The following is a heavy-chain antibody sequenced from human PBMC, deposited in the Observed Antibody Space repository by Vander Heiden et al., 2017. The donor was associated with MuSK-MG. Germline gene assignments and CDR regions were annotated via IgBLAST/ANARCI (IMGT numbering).Heavy chain of an antibody. CDR1: GFSLSTRGVG. V-gene: IGHV2-5*02. D-gene: IGHD3-9*01. Sequence: QITLKESGPTLVKPTQTLTLTCTFSGFSLSTRGVGVGWIRQPPGKALEWLALIYWDDDKRYSPSLKSRLTITKDTSKNQVVLTMTNMDPGDTATYYCAHSSLVRSYYDILTGYYSPKYNWFDPWGQGTLITVSS. J-gene: IGHJ5*02. CDR3: AHSSLVRSYYDILTGYYSPKYNWFDP. CDR2: IYWDDDK.